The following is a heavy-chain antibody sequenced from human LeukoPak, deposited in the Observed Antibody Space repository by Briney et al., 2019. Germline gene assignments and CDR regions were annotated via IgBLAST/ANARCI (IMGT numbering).Heavy chain of an antibody. CDR1: GFTFDDYA. CDR2: ISWNSGTI. Sequence: GGSLRLSCAASGFTFDDYAIHWVRQAPGKGLEWVSGISWNSGTIRYADSVKGRFTISRDNSKNTLYLQMNSLRAEDTAVYYCARDHLVGSFDIWGQGTMVTVS. J-gene: IGHJ3*02. V-gene: IGHV3-9*01. CDR3: ARDHLVGSFDI. D-gene: IGHD1-26*01.